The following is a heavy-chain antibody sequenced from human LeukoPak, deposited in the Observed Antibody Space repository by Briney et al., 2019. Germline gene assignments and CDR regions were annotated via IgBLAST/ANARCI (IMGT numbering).Heavy chain of an antibody. CDR3: ASALWFGELELDP. D-gene: IGHD3-10*01. CDR1: GGSISNRNYH. V-gene: IGHV4-39*01. CDR2: IYYSGST. Sequence: SETLSLTCTVSGGSISNRNYHWGWIRQPPGKGLEWIGSIYYSGSTYYNPSLKSRVTISVDMSKNQFSMKLSSVTAADTAVYYCASALWFGELELDPWGQGTLVTVSS. J-gene: IGHJ5*02.